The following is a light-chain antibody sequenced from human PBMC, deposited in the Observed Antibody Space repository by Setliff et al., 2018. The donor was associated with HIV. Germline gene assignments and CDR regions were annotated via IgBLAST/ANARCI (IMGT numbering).Light chain of an antibody. V-gene: IGLV2-23*02. CDR3: CSYAGSDTWI. Sequence: QSAPTQPASVSGSPGQSITISCTGSSTDVGDYQSVSWYQQHPGEVPKLMIYDVTKRPSGVSDRFSGSKSGNTASLTISGLQAEDEADYYCCSYAGSDTWIFGGGTKVTVL. CDR1: STDVGDYQS. CDR2: DVT. J-gene: IGLJ2*01.